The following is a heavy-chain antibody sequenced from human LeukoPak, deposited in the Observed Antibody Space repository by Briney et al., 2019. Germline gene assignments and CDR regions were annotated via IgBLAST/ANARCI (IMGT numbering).Heavy chain of an antibody. V-gene: IGHV3-33*01. CDR3: ARELRYGGYDFGY. CDR2: IWYDGSYK. D-gene: IGHD5-12*01. Sequence: PGGSLRLSCAASGFTFSSYGMHWVRLAPGKGLEWVAVIWYDGSYKHYADSVKGRFTISRDNSKNTLYLQMSSLRAEDTAVYYCARELRYGGYDFGYWGQGILVTVSS. CDR1: GFTFSSYG. J-gene: IGHJ4*02.